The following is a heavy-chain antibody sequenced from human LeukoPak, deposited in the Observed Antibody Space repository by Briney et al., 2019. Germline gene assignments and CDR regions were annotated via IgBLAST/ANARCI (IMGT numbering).Heavy chain of an antibody. J-gene: IGHJ2*01. CDR3: AKIGVIGNWYYDV. Sequence: SGGSLRLSCAASGFTFSNYWMSWVRQAPWKGPEWVSSISSGSDYTYYADSVKGRFTISRDNSKNTLYLQMNSLRAGDTAIYYCAKIGVIGNWYYDVWGRGTLVTVSS. V-gene: IGHV3-23*01. D-gene: IGHD3-10*01. CDR2: ISSGSDYT. CDR1: GFTFSNYW.